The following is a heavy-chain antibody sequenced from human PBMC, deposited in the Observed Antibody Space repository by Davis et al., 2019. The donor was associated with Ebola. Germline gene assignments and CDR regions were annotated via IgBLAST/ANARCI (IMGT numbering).Heavy chain of an antibody. Sequence: GESLKISCSASGFTFSRNAMHWVRQAPGRGLQWVAVIYSGGTTYHADSVGGRFTISRDNSKNTLYLQMNGLRPEDTAVHYCARDFPNNYGLDVWGQGTTVTVSS. J-gene: IGHJ6*02. V-gene: IGHV3-53*05. CDR2: IYSGGTT. CDR1: GFTFSRNA. CDR3: ARDFPNNYGLDV.